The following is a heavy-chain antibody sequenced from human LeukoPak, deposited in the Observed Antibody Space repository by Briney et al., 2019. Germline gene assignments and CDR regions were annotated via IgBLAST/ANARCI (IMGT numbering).Heavy chain of an antibody. D-gene: IGHD3-22*01. CDR2: VRVYNGNT. CDR3: ASGHYDSSGHWRFDY. V-gene: IGHV1-18*01. J-gene: IGHJ4*02. Sequence: ASVKVSCKASGYTFTSHGITWVRQAPGQGLEWMGWVRVYNGNTNYAQNFQGRVTMTTDTSTSTAYMDLRSLRSDDTAVYYCASGHYDSSGHWRFDYWGQGTLVTVSS. CDR1: GYTFTSHG.